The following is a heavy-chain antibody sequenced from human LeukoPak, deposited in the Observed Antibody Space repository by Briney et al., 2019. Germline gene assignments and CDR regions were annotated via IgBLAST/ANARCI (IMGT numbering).Heavy chain of an antibody. J-gene: IGHJ4*02. D-gene: IGHD6-13*01. Sequence: GGSQRLSCAASGFTFSSYAMYWVRQAPGKGLEWVSSISGSGGSTYYADSVKGRFTISRDNSKNTLYLQMNSLRAEDTAVYYCAKGVISSSWSSMDYWGQGTLVTVSS. V-gene: IGHV3-23*01. CDR1: GFTFSSYA. CDR2: ISGSGGST. CDR3: AKGVISSSWSSMDY.